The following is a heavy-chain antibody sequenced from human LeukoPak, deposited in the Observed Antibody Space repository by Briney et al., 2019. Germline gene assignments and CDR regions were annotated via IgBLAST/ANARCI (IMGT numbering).Heavy chain of an antibody. D-gene: IGHD2-2*01. CDR1: GFTFSSYG. V-gene: IGHV3-30*02. Sequence: GGSLRLSCAASGFTFSSYGMHWVRQAPGKGLEWVASIRYDGSNKYYADSVKGRFTISRDNSKNTLYLQMNSLRAEDTAVYYCAKDVRYCSSTSCYSPHYYYYYMDVWGKGTTVTISS. CDR3: AKDVRYCSSTSCYSPHYYYYYMDV. CDR2: IRYDGSNK. J-gene: IGHJ6*03.